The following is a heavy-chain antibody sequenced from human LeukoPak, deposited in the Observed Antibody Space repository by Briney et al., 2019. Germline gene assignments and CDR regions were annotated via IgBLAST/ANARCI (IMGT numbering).Heavy chain of an antibody. Sequence: GGSLRLSCAASGFTFSSYAMSWVRQAPGKGLEWVSAISGSGGSTYYADSVKGRFTISRDNSKNTLYLQMNSLRAEDTAVYYCAKAGGYDSSGYYYYYYGMDVWGQGTTVTVSS. CDR2: ISGSGGST. D-gene: IGHD3-22*01. V-gene: IGHV3-23*01. CDR1: GFTFSSYA. J-gene: IGHJ6*02. CDR3: AKAGGYDSSGYYYYYYGMDV.